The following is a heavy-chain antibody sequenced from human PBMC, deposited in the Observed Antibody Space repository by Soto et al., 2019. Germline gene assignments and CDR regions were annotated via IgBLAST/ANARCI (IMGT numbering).Heavy chain of an antibody. CDR2: IFYNGRT. Sequence: QVPLQEPGPGLVKPSETLSLTCSVSGGSISSPTYYWGWVRRAPGGGPEWIGNIFYNGRTDYNPALQIRVTISVDTAKNQFSLRLASVTAADTAVYYCARGGFSADDDSDWFDPWGHGTLVTVS. CDR1: GGSISSPTYY. V-gene: IGHV4-39*02. J-gene: IGHJ5*02. CDR3: ARGGFSADDDSDWFDP. D-gene: IGHD5-12*01.